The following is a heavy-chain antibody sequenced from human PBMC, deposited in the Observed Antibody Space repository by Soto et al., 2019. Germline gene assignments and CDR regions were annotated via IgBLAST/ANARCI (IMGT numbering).Heavy chain of an antibody. Sequence: GGSLRLSCAASGFTFSSYWMSWVRQAPGKGLEWVANIKQDGSEKYYVDSVKGRFTISRDNAKNSLYLQMNSLRAEDTAVYYCARDGPQGYYRAFDIWGQGTMVTVSS. V-gene: IGHV3-7*01. CDR2: IKQDGSEK. J-gene: IGHJ3*02. D-gene: IGHD1-26*01. CDR3: ARDGPQGYYRAFDI. CDR1: GFTFSSYW.